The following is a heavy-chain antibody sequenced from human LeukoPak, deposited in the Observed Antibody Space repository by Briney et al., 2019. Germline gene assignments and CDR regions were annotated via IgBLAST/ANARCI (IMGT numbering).Heavy chain of an antibody. CDR3: AKDYGWRCQQPVDY. V-gene: IGHV3-23*01. Sequence: GGSLRLSCAASGFTFSSYAMSWVRQAPGKGLEWVSAISGSGGSTYYADSVKGRFTISRDNSKNTLYLQMNSLRAEDTAVYYCAKDYGWRCQQPVDYWGQGTLVTVSS. D-gene: IGHD6-13*01. J-gene: IGHJ4*02. CDR2: ISGSGGST. CDR1: GFTFSSYA.